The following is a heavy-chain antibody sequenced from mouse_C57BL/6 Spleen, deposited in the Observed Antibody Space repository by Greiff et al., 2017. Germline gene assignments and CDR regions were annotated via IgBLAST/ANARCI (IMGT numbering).Heavy chain of an antibody. J-gene: IGHJ4*01. D-gene: IGHD1-1*01. Sequence: QVQLKESGAELTKPGASVKLSCKASGYTFTSYWMHWVKQRPGQGLEWIGYINPSSGYTKYNQKFKDKATLTADKSSSTAYMQLSSLTYEDSAVYYCARSTTVAYAMDYWGQGTSVTVSS. V-gene: IGHV1-7*01. CDR1: GYTFTSYW. CDR3: ARSTTVAYAMDY. CDR2: INPSSGYT.